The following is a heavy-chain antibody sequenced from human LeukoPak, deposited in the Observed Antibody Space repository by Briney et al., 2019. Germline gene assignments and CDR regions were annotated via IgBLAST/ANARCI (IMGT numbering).Heavy chain of an antibody. J-gene: IGHJ4*02. Sequence: GGSLRLSCSASGFTFSKYDMHWVRQAPGKGLEWLAVISHDGMNKRYVDSVKGRFTISRDNSKNTLYLQMNSLRAEDTAVYYCAKDTYYYDSSGPDYWGQGTLVTVSS. D-gene: IGHD3-22*01. CDR1: GFTFSKYD. CDR2: ISHDGMNK. V-gene: IGHV3-30*18. CDR3: AKDTYYYDSSGPDY.